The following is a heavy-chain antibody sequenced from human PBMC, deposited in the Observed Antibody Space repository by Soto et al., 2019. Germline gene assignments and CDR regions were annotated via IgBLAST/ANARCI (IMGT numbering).Heavy chain of an antibody. CDR3: ARISRMYYDFWSGYWDCDY. D-gene: IGHD3-3*01. J-gene: IGHJ4*02. V-gene: IGHV1-46*01. Sequence: ASVKVSCKASGYTYTSYYMHWVRQAPGQGLEWMGIINPSGGSTSYAQKFQGRVTMTRDTSTSTVYMELSSLRSEDTAVYYCARISRMYYDFWSGYWDCDYWGQGTLVTVSS. CDR2: INPSGGST. CDR1: GYTYTSYY.